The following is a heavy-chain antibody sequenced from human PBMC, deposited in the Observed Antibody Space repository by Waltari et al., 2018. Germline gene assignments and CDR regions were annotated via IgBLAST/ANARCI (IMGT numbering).Heavy chain of an antibody. CDR1: GGSFSGYY. J-gene: IGHJ4*02. Sequence: QVQLQQWGAGLLKPSETLSLTCAVYGGSFSGYYWSWIRQPPGKGLEWIGEINHSGSTNYNPSLKSRVTISVDTSKNQFSLKLSSVTAADTAVYYCAREGDIVVVVAATAGSYFDYWGQGTLVTVSS. CDR3: AREGDIVVVVAATAGSYFDY. D-gene: IGHD2-15*01. CDR2: INHSGST. V-gene: IGHV4-34*01.